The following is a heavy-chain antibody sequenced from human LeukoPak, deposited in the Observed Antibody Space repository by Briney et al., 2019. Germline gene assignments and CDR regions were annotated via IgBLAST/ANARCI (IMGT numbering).Heavy chain of an antibody. Sequence: GSLRLSCAASGFTFSSYAMHWVRPAPGKGLEWVAVIAYDGSSEYYADSVKGRFTISRDNSKNTLYLQMNSLRVDDTAMYYCARESNYGDYVSWGQGTLVTVSS. D-gene: IGHD4-17*01. V-gene: IGHV3-30*04. CDR1: GFTFSSYA. CDR3: ARESNYGDYVS. J-gene: IGHJ4*02. CDR2: IAYDGSSE.